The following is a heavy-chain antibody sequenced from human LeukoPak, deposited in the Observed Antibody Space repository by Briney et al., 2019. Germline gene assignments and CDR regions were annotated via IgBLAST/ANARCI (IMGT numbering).Heavy chain of an antibody. CDR3: AHLYYDFWSGYSSPRY. Sequence: SGPTLVNPTQTLTLTCTFSGFSLTTHGMGVGWIRQPPGKALEWLALIYWDDDKRYSPSLKSRLTITKDTSKNQVVLTMTNMDPVDTATYYCAHLYYDFWSGYSSPRYWGQGTLVTVSS. V-gene: IGHV2-5*02. D-gene: IGHD3-3*01. CDR2: IYWDDDK. J-gene: IGHJ4*02. CDR1: GFSLTTHGMG.